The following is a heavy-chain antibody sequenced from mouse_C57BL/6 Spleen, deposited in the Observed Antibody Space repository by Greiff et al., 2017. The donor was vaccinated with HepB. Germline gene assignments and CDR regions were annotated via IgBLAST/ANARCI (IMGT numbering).Heavy chain of an antibody. Sequence: EVQLQQSGPELVKPGASVKISCKASGYTFTDYYMNWVKQSHGKSLEWIGDINPNNGGTSYNQKFKGKATLTVDKSSSTAYMELRSLTSEDSAVYYCARATFITTVVARGYFDVWGTGTTVTVSS. CDR1: GYTFTDYY. V-gene: IGHV1-26*01. J-gene: IGHJ1*03. CDR3: ARATFITTVVARGYFDV. CDR2: INPNNGGT. D-gene: IGHD1-1*01.